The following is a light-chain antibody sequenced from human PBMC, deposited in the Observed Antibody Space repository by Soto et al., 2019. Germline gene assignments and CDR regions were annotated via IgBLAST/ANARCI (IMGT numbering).Light chain of an antibody. CDR2: DVS. V-gene: IGLV2-11*01. J-gene: IGLJ1*01. CDR1: SSDVGGYNY. CDR3: CSYAGTSYV. Sequence: QSVLTQPRSMSGSPGQSVTISCTGTSSDVGGYNYVSWYQQHPGKAPKLMIYDVSKRPSGVPDRFSGSKSGNTASLTISGLQAEDEADYCCCSYAGTSYVSGTGTKVAVL.